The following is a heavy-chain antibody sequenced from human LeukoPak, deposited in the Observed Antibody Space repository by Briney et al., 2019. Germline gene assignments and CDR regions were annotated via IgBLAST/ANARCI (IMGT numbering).Heavy chain of an antibody. CDR3: ARDLHQLGTGLDY. CDR1: GYTFTYYY. D-gene: IGHD1-1*01. V-gene: IGHV1-2*02. Sequence: GASVTVSCKASGYTFTYYYIHWGRQAPGQGPEGMGWINPHSGGTNYAQKSRGRVTMTTDTSLSTAYMELSSLTSDDAAVYYCARDLHQLGTGLDYGGQGTLLAVSS. J-gene: IGHJ4*02. CDR2: INPHSGGT.